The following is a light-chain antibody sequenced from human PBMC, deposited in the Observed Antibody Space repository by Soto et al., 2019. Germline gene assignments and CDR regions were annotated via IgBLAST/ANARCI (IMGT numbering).Light chain of an antibody. J-gene: IGKJ1*01. CDR2: GAS. CDR1: QSVSSN. V-gene: IGKV3-15*01. Sequence: EIVMTQSPATLSVSPGERATLSCRASQSVSSNLAWYQQKPGQAPRLLIYGASTRATGIPARFSGSGSGTEFTHTISSLQSEDFAVYYCQQYNNWPPVTFGQGIKVEIK. CDR3: QQYNNWPPVT.